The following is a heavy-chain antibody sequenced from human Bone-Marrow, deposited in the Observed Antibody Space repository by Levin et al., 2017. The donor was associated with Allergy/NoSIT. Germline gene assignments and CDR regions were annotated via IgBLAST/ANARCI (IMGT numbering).Heavy chain of an antibody. Sequence: SQTLSLTCNVSGGSINSGDSYWSWIRQPPGKGLECIGYIYYSGSPYYNPSLKSRITISIDPSKSQFSLQLRSVTAADPAVYYCARLSLTFYDILTGYYSPIGTFDYWGQGTLVTVSS. CDR2: IYYSGSP. J-gene: IGHJ4*02. CDR1: GGSINSGDSY. D-gene: IGHD3-9*01. V-gene: IGHV4-30-4*01. CDR3: ARLSLTFYDILTGYYSPIGTFDY.